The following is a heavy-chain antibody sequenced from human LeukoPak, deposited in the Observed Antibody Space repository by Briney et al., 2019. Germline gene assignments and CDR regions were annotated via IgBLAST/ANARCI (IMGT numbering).Heavy chain of an antibody. CDR1: GFRFDSYS. D-gene: IGHD2-2*01. CDR3: ARASCYLRNCYYNGIDV. V-gene: IGHV3-48*02. Sequence: GGSLRLSCAAFGFRFDSYSMNWVRQAPGKGLEWLSFISSGSRDIYYADSVKGRFTISRDNGKNSLYLHMNSLRDEDTAVYYCARASCYLRNCYYNGIDVWGQGTTVTVSS. CDR2: ISSGSRDI. J-gene: IGHJ6*02.